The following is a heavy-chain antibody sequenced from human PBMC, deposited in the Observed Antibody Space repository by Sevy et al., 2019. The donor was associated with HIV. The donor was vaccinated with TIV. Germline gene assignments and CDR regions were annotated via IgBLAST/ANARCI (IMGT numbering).Heavy chain of an antibody. J-gene: IGHJ4*02. CDR1: GFTFSSYS. CDR2: ISSSSSYI. D-gene: IGHD6-19*01. CDR3: ARHGSWQWLGYFDY. V-gene: IGHV3-21*01. Sequence: GGFLRLSCAASGFTFSSYSMNWVRQAPGKGLEWVSSISSSSSYIYYADSVKGRFTISRDNAKNSLYLQMNSLRAEDTAVYYCARHGSWQWLGYFDYWGQGTLVTVSS.